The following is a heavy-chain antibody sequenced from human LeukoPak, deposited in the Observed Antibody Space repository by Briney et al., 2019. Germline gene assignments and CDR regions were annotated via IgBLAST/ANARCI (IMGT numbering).Heavy chain of an antibody. D-gene: IGHD3-22*01. Sequence: LDTLYLTCNASGDSISSYYWSWIRQPAGQGLEWIGSIYTSGSTNYNPSLKSRVTMSVDTSKNQFSLKLSSVTAADTAVYYCAGAYYYDSSGYYPPYWYFDLWGRGTLVTVSS. CDR3: AGAYYYDSSGYYPPYWYFDL. J-gene: IGHJ2*01. CDR2: IYTSGST. CDR1: GDSISSYY. V-gene: IGHV4-4*07.